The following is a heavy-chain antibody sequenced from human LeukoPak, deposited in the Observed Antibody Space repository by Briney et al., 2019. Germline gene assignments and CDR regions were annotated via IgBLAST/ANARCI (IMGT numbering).Heavy chain of an antibody. V-gene: IGHV3-23*01. CDR1: GSPFPNYP. CDR3: ARASWISTADAVC. J-gene: IGHJ4*02. Sequence: GGPLKLPCEPPGSPFPNYPLSGSPKPQAGGPEWLSSMKGGGETFYADSVKGRFTLSRDDSRNTVYLQLNNLRVEDTAIYYCARASWISTADAVCWGQGTQVTVSS. CDR2: MKGGGET. D-gene: IGHD2-2*03.